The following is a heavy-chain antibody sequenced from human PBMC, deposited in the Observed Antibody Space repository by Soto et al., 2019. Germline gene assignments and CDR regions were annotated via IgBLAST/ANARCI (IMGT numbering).Heavy chain of an antibody. CDR2: ISTYNGDT. CDR1: GYTFTTSG. J-gene: IGHJ6*02. CDR3: ARQGSWPYYYYGLDV. Sequence: QVQLVQSGPEVKKPGASVKVSCEASGYTFTTSGISWVRQAPGQGLEWMGWISTYNGDTNSAQKFQGRVTMTADTSTGTVYMELMSLKFDDTAVYYCARQGSWPYYYYGLDVWGQGTTVTVSS. D-gene: IGHD1-26*01. V-gene: IGHV1-18*01.